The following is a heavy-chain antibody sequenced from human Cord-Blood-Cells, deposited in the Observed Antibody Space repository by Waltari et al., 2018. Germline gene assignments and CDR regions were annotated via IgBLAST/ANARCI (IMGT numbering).Heavy chain of an antibody. J-gene: IGHJ4*02. CDR2: INPNSGGT. V-gene: IGHV1-2*04. Sequence: QVQLVQSGAEVKKPGASVKVSCKASGYTFTGYSMHWVRQAPGQGLEWMGWINPNSGGTNYAQKFQGWVTMTRDTSISTAYMELSRLRSDDTAVYYCARSGYCSSTSCYSDYWGQGTLVTVSS. CDR1: GYTFTGYS. D-gene: IGHD2-2*01. CDR3: ARSGYCSSTSCYSDY.